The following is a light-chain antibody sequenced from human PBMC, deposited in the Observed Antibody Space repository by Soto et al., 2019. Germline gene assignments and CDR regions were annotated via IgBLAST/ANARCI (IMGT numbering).Light chain of an antibody. V-gene: IGLV2-8*01. CDR3: NSYAGTNNYVV. J-gene: IGLJ2*01. CDR1: SSDVGGYNY. CDR2: EVS. Sequence: QCVLTQPPSASGSPGQSVAISCTGTSSDVGGYNYVSWYQQHPGKAPKLMIYEVSKRPSGVPDRFSGSKSGNTASLTVSGLQAEDEAEYYCNSYAGTNNYVVLGGGTKLTVL.